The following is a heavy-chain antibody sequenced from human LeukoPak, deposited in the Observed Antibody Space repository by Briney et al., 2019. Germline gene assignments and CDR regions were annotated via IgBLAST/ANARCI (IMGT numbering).Heavy chain of an antibody. D-gene: IGHD2-21*02. Sequence: SETLSLTCTVSGDSISSYYWSWIRQPPGKGLEWIGYIYHSGNTNSDPSLKSRVTISVDTTKNQFSLKLSSVTAADTAVYYCARSIIVVVAAGALDIWGQGTMVTVSS. CDR2: IYHSGNT. CDR1: GDSISSYY. V-gene: IGHV4-59*08. J-gene: IGHJ3*02. CDR3: ARSIIVVVAAGALDI.